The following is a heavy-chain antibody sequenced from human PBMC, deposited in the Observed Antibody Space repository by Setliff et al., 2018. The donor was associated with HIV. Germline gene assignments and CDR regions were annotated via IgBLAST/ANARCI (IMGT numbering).Heavy chain of an antibody. J-gene: IGHJ5*02. D-gene: IGHD6-19*01. CDR2: IYTSGST. V-gene: IGHV4-61*09. CDR3: ARRTYGSGRSDP. CDR1: GGSISSGSYY. Sequence: SETLSLTCTVSGGSISSGSYYWSWIRQPAGKGLEWIGHIYTSGSTNYNPSLKSRVTISVDTSKNQFSLKLSSVTAADTAVYYCARRTYGSGRSDPWGQGTLVTVSS.